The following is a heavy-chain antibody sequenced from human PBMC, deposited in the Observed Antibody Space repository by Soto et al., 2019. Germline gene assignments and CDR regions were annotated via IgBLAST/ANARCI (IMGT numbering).Heavy chain of an antibody. D-gene: IGHD1-26*01. CDR3: ARGYYSGSIPSSFDS. V-gene: IGHV1-69*01. CDR2: ITPTLNIA. J-gene: IGHJ4*02. Sequence: QLQLVQSGAEVREPESSVKVSCKASGGTFSSYTVIWVRQAPGQGLEWMGGITPTLNIAKYAEKFQGRVTISADVSTSTVNMHLSCLRSEDTAVYFCARGYYSGSIPSSFDSWGQGTLVAVSS. CDR1: GGTFSSYT.